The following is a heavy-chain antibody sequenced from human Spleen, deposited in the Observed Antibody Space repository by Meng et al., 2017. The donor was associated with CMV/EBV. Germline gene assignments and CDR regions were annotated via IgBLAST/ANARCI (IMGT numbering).Heavy chain of an antibody. CDR2: IYWNDDK. J-gene: IGHJ5*02. V-gene: IGHV2-5*01. CDR1: TSGVG. D-gene: IGHD2-2*01. Sequence: TSGVGVGWIRQPPGKALEWLALIYWNDDKRYSTSLKSRLTITKDTSKNQVVLTMTNMDPVDTATYYCAHRRRRPDCSSTSCYGWFDPWGQGTLVTVSS. CDR3: AHRRRRPDCSSTSCYGWFDP.